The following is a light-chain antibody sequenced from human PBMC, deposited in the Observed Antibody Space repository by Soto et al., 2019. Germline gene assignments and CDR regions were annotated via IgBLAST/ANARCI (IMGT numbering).Light chain of an antibody. J-gene: IGKJ2*01. V-gene: IGKV3-15*01. CDR2: GAS. CDR1: QSVGSN. Sequence: EIVMTQSPATLSVSLGERATLSCRASQSVGSNLAWYQQKPGQAPRLLIYGASSRATGIPARFGGSGYGTEFTLTICSLQSEDFAVYYCQQYNNWPRTFGQGTKLEI. CDR3: QQYNNWPRT.